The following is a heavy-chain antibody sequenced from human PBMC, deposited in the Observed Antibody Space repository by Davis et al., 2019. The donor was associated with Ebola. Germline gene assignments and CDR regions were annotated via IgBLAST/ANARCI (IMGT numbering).Heavy chain of an antibody. CDR1: GFTFSSYW. CDR2: IKQDGSEK. D-gene: IGHD3-9*01. Sequence: GESLKISCAASGFTFSSYWMSWVRQAPGKGLEWVANIKQDGSEKYYVDSVKGRFTISRDNAKNSLYLQMNSLRAEDTAVYYCARVLRSYYDILTGYYRDYYYYYGMDVWGQGTTVTVSS. V-gene: IGHV3-7*01. CDR3: ARVLRSYYDILTGYYRDYYYYYGMDV. J-gene: IGHJ6*02.